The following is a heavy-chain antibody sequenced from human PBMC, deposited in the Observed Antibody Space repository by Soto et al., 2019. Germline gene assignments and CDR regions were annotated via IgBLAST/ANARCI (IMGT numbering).Heavy chain of an antibody. V-gene: IGHV3-30-3*01. CDR3: ASLPSAPGIAGAGDVLVY. CDR1: GFTFGDYA. CDR2: ISYDGSNK. D-gene: IGHD6-19*01. J-gene: IGHJ4*02. Sequence: PGGSLRLSCTASGFTFGDYAVNWVRQAPGKGPEWVAVISYDGSNKYYADSVKGRFTISRDNSKNTLYLQMNSLRAEDTSVYYCASLPSAPGIAGAGDVLVYWGQGT.